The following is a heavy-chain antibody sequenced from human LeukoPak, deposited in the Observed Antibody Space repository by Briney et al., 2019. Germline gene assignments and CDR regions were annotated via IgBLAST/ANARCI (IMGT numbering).Heavy chain of an antibody. CDR3: AKVTWSSSGSDY. Sequence: SGGSLRLSCAASGFTFSSYDMSWVRQAPGKGLEWVSGINKSGGGTYYADSVKGRFTMSRDNSKNTLFLQMNSLRAEDTAVYYCAKVTWSSSGSDYWGQGTLVTASS. CDR1: GFTFSSYD. D-gene: IGHD6-19*01. CDR2: INKSGGGT. J-gene: IGHJ4*02. V-gene: IGHV3-23*01.